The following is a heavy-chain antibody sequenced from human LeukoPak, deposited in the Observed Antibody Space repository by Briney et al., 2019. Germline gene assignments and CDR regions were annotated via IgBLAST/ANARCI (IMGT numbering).Heavy chain of an antibody. J-gene: IGHJ4*02. CDR2: ISDSGGST. CDR1: GITLSNYG. V-gene: IGHV3-23*01. D-gene: IGHD3-10*01. CDR3: AKRGVMIRVILVGFHKAAYYFES. Sequence: GGSLRLSCAVSGITLSNYGMSWVRQAPGKGLEWVAGISDSGGSTNYADSVKGRFTTSRDNPKNTLYLQMNSPRAEDTAVYFCAKRGVMIRVILVGFHKAAYYFESWGQGALVTVSS.